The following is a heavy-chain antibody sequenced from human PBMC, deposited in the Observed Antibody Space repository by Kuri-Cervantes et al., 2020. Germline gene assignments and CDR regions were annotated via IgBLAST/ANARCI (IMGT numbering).Heavy chain of an antibody. D-gene: IGHD2-2*01. Sequence: GSLRLSCTVSGGSISYYYWSWILQPPGKGLEWIGDIYYTGGTNNNPSLKSRITMSVDTSKNQFSLKLSSVTAADTAVYYCARGGVVVGPENWYFDLWGRGTPVTVSS. CDR3: ARGGVVVGPENWYFDL. J-gene: IGHJ2*01. CDR1: GGSISYYY. V-gene: IGHV4-59*01. CDR2: IYYTGGT.